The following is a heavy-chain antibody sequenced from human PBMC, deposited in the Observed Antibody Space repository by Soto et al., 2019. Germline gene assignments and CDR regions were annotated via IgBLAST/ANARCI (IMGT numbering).Heavy chain of an antibody. CDR1: GGTFSSYA. D-gene: IGHD4-4*01. CDR2: IIPIFGTA. J-gene: IGHJ4*02. Sequence: GASVKVSCKASGGTFSSYAISWVRQAPGQGLEWMGGIIPIFGTANYAQKFQGRVTIAADESTSTAYMELSSLRSEDTAVYYCARDRRDYSNYPVFDYWGQGTLVTVSS. CDR3: ARDRRDYSNYPVFDY. V-gene: IGHV1-69*13.